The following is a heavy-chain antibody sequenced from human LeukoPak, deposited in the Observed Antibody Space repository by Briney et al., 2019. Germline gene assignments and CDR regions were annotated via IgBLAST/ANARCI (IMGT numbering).Heavy chain of an antibody. J-gene: IGHJ4*02. CDR2: IGTAGDT. D-gene: IGHD1-26*01. CDR3: ARGSIVGAVDY. CDR1: GFTFRSYD. V-gene: IGHV3-13*01. Sequence: GGSLRLSCAASGFTFRSYDMHWVRHATGKGLEWVSAIGTAGDTYYPGSVKGRFTISRENAKNSLYLQMNSLRAGDTAVYYCARGSIVGAVDYWGQGTLVTVSS.